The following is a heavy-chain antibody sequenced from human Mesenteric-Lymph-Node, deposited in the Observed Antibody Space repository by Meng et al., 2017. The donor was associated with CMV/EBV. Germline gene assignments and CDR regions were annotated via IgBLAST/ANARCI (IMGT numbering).Heavy chain of an antibody. CDR1: GYNFPKYW. Sequence: GESLKISCKASGYNFPKYWIGWLRQMPGKRLEWMGIMYPDDSDTRYSPSFQGQVTISADKSIDTAYLQWSSLKASDTAMYYCARQGYTAYFQYWGQGTPVTVSS. CDR2: MYPDDSDT. D-gene: IGHD3-16*02. CDR3: ARQGYTAYFQY. J-gene: IGHJ1*01. V-gene: IGHV5-51*01.